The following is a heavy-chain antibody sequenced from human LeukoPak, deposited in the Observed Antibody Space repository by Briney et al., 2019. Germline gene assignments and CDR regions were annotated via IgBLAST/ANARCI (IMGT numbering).Heavy chain of an antibody. J-gene: IGHJ6*01. CDR1: GGSISSSSYY. CDR3: ASGLPDSEMDV. CDR2: FYYSGST. Sequence: SETLSLTCTVSGGSISSSSYYWGWISQPPGKGLEWLGSFYYSGSTYYNPSLKSRVAISVDTSKNQFSLKLTSVTAADTAVYNCASGLPDSEMDVWGQGTTVTVSS. V-gene: IGHV4-39*01. D-gene: IGHD2-21*01.